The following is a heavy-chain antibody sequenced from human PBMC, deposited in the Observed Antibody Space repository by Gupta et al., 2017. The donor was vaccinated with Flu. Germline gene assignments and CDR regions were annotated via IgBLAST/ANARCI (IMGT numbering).Heavy chain of an antibody. J-gene: IGHJ6*02. Sequence: EVHLLVSGGGLIQPVGSLRLSCAASGSTFSNYAMNLVRQAPGKGLEWVSSINSGGSSTNYADSVKGRFTISRDNSKNTLYLQMNSLRAEDTAVYYCAKGGWTYPMDVWGQGTTVTVSS. CDR2: INSGGSST. CDR1: GSTFSNYA. CDR3: AKGGWTYPMDV. V-gene: IGHV3-23*01. D-gene: IGHD1-26*01.